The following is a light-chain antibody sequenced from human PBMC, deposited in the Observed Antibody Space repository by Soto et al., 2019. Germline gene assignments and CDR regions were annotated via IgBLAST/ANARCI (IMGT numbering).Light chain of an antibody. J-gene: IGLJ1*01. CDR3: QSYDSSLSGYV. Sequence: QSVLTQPPSVSGAPGQRVTISCTGSSSNIGAGYDVHWYQQLPGTAPTLLISGNNNRPSGVPDRLSGSKSGTSASLAITGLRAEDEADYFCQSYDSSLSGYVFGTGPTLTVL. CDR2: GNN. V-gene: IGLV1-40*01. CDR1: SSNIGAGYD.